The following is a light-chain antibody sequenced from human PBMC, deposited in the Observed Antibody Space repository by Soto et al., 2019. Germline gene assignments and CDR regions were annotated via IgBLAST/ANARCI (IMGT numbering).Light chain of an antibody. Sequence: QSVLTQPPSASGTPGQRVTISCSGTSSNIGSNFVYWYLQLPGTAPKLLVYRNDQRPSGVPDRFSGSKSGTSASLAISGLRSEDEAAYYCAAWDGSLSGVLFGAGTKLTVL. CDR3: AAWDGSLSGVL. J-gene: IGLJ2*01. CDR1: SSNIGSNF. CDR2: RND. V-gene: IGLV1-47*01.